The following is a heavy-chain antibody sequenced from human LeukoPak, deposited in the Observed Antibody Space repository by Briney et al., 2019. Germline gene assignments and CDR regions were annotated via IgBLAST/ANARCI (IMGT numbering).Heavy chain of an antibody. D-gene: IGHD3-22*01. V-gene: IGHV3-30-3*01. CDR3: ARAPQDYYGSSQYWGAFDI. J-gene: IGHJ3*02. CDR2: ISYDGSNK. CDR1: GFTFSSYA. Sequence: GRSLRLSCAASGFTFSSYAMHWVRQAPGKGLEWVAVISYDGSNKYYADSVKGRFTISRDNSKNTLYLQMNSLRAEDTAVYYCARAPQDYYGSSQYWGAFDIWGQGTMVTVSS.